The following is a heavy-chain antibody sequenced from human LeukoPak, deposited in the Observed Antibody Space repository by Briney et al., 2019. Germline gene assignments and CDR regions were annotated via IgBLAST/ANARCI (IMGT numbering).Heavy chain of an antibody. D-gene: IGHD4-17*01. Sequence: GGSLRLSCAASGFTFSNFAMSWVRQAPGKGLEWVSAISGSGGSTYYADSVKGRFTISRDNSKNTLYLQMNSLRAEDTAVYYCAKDEDYGDLSSWGQGTLVTVSS. CDR2: ISGSGGST. CDR3: AKDEDYGDLSS. CDR1: GFTFSNFA. J-gene: IGHJ4*02. V-gene: IGHV3-23*01.